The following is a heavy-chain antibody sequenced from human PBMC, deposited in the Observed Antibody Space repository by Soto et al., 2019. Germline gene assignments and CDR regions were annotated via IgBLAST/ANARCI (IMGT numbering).Heavy chain of an antibody. Sequence: QVQLQESGPGLVKPSQTLSLTCTVSGDSITSGAYYWSWIRQHPGKGLEWIGYIHYSGSTYYNPSLKSRVTISIDTSKIQCSLKLSSVTAADTAVYYCARGGFNDSSGPFDYWGQGTLVTVSS. J-gene: IGHJ4*02. V-gene: IGHV4-31*03. CDR3: ARGGFNDSSGPFDY. D-gene: IGHD3-22*01. CDR2: IHYSGST. CDR1: GDSITSGAYY.